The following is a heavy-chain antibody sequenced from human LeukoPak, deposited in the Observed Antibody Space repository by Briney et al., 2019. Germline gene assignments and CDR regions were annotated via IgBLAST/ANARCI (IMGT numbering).Heavy chain of an antibody. CDR1: GGSFSGYY. D-gene: IGHD3-3*01. CDR3: ARPTAPYYDFWSGLGNAFDI. V-gene: IGHV4-34*01. J-gene: IGHJ3*02. Sequence: SETLSLTCAVSGGSFSGYYWSWIRQPPGKGLEWIGEINHSGSTNYNPSLKSRVTISVDTSKNQFSLKLSSVTAADTAVYYCARPTAPYYDFWSGLGNAFDIWGQGTMVTVSS. CDR2: INHSGST.